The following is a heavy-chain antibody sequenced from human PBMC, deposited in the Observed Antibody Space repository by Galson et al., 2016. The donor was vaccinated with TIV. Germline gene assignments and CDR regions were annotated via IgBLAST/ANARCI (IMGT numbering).Heavy chain of an antibody. Sequence: CAISGDSVSSDSAAWNWVRQSPSRGLEWLGRTYYRSRWYYDYKVSVKSRITINQDTSKNQFSLQLNSVTPEDTAVYYCTRAAGKNGASCYATCETFDILGQGTMVTVSS. CDR3: TRAAGKNGASCYATCETFDI. CDR2: TYYRSRWYY. J-gene: IGHJ3*02. V-gene: IGHV6-1*01. CDR1: GDSVSSDSAA. D-gene: IGHD2-2*01.